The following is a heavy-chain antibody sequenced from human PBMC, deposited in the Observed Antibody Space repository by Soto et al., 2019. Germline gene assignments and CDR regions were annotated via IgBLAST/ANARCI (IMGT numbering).Heavy chain of an antibody. CDR3: ARYSNNWFQTEGMDV. CDR1: VGSITTYY. V-gene: IGHV4-4*07. J-gene: IGHJ6*02. Sequence: SATLSITCTVSVGSITTYYWSWIRQPAGKGLEWIGRIDTSGNTNYNPSLKSRVTMSVDTSKKQFSLKLTSVTAADTAVYYCARYSNNWFQTEGMDVWGQGTTVTV. D-gene: IGHD6-13*01. CDR2: IDTSGNT.